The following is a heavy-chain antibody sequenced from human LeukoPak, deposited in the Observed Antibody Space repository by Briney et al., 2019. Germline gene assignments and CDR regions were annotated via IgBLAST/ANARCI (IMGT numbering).Heavy chain of an antibody. J-gene: IGHJ4*02. CDR2: IFYSGST. V-gene: IGHV4-39*01. D-gene: IGHD3-22*01. Sequence: SETLSLTCTVSGGSISTSNYYWGWIRQPPGKGLEWIGNIFYSGSTYYSPSLRSRVTISLDTSRNQFSLKLNSVTAADTAVYYCASNYDSSGYSVYYFDYWGQGTLVTVSS. CDR1: GGSISTSNYY. CDR3: ASNYDSSGYSVYYFDY.